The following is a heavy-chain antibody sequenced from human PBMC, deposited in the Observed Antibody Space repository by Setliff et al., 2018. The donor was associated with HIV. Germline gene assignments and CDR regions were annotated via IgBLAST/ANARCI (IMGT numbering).Heavy chain of an antibody. V-gene: IGHV4-38-2*01. Sequence: SQTLSLTCAVSGYSISSGYYWGWIRQPPGKGLEWIGSIYHSGSTYYNPSLKSRVTISVDTSKNQFSLKLSSVTAADTAVYYCASLFYYNRIDYWGQGTLVTVSS. CDR3: ASLFYYNRIDY. D-gene: IGHD2-21*01. CDR1: GYSISSGYY. CDR2: IYHSGST. J-gene: IGHJ4*02.